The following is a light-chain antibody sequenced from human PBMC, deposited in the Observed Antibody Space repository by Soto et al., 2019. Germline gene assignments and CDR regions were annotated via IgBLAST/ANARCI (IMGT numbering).Light chain of an antibody. J-gene: IGKJ1*01. Sequence: DIQMTQSPSTLSASVGDRVNITCRASQSISTWLAWYQQKPGKAPKLLIYKASSLESGVPSRFSGSGSGTEFTLTISSLQPDDSATYYCQQYINRWTFGQGTKGDIK. CDR3: QQYINRWT. CDR1: QSISTW. CDR2: KAS. V-gene: IGKV1-5*03.